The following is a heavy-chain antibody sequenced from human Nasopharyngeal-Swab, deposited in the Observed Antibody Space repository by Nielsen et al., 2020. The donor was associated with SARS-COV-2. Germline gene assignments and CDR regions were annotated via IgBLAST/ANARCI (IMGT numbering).Heavy chain of an antibody. CDR1: GFPFSRYA. V-gene: IGHV3-23*01. Sequence: GESLKISCPASGFPFSRYALSWVRQDPGTGLEWVSALIGSGGSTYYADSVTGRFTISSDNSKNTLYLQMNIMRAEDTAVYYFAAAPSGDYEGYWSQGTLFTVSS. D-gene: IGHD4-17*01. J-gene: IGHJ4*02. CDR3: AAAPSGDYEGY. CDR2: LIGSGGST.